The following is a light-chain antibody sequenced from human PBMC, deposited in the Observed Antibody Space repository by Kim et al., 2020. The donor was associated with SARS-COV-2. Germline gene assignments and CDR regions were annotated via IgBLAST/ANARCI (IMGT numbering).Light chain of an antibody. V-gene: IGKV1-5*01. CDR3: QQYSIFAWT. CDR2: DAS. J-gene: IGKJ1*01. CDR1: QSISGW. Sequence: DIQMTQSPSTLSASVGDRVTITCRASQSISGWLAWYQQKPGKAPKLLIYDASNLQSGVPSRFSGSESGTEFTLTISSLQPDEFATYYCQQYSIFAWTFGQGTKVDIK.